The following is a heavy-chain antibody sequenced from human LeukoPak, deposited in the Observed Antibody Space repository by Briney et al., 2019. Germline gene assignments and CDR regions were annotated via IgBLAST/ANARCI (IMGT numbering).Heavy chain of an antibody. V-gene: IGHV4-59*01. J-gene: IGHJ4*02. D-gene: IGHD5-12*01. CDR3: ARGLGAHGLRTSDYYFDY. CDR1: GGSISTYY. CDR2: IYYSGST. Sequence: KPSETLSLTCSVSGGSISTYYWSWIRQPPGKGLEWIGYIYYSGSTNYNPSLKSRVTISVDTSKNQFSLKLSSVTAADTAVYYCARGLGAHGLRTSDYYFDYWGQGTLVTVSS.